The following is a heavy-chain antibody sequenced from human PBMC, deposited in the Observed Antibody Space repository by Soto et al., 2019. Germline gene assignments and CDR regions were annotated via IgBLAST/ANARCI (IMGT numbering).Heavy chain of an antibody. J-gene: IGHJ4*02. D-gene: IGHD3-3*01. CDR3: ARDGSRYDFWSGPYYFDY. CDR2: IYYNGNT. Sequence: SETLSLTCTVSGGSISTYYWSWIRQPPGKGLEWIGYIYYNGNTNYNPSLKSRVTSSVDTSKNQFSLSPRSVSAADTAVYYCARDGSRYDFWSGPYYFDYWGQGTLVTVSS. V-gene: IGHV4-59*01. CDR1: GGSISTYY.